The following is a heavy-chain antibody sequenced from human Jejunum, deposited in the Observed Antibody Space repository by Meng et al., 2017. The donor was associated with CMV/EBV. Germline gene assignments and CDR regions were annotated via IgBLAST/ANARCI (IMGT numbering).Heavy chain of an antibody. Sequence: SGFTLTNAWMSWVRQAPGKGLEWVSIIYTGSGTTYYADSVKGRFTISRDDSKNTVYLQMNSLRAEDTAVYYCAKDTTPDTRFNFDRWGQGTPVTVSS. D-gene: IGHD1-1*01. CDR1: GFTLTNAW. V-gene: IGHV3-23*03. CDR2: IYTGSGTT. CDR3: AKDTTPDTRFNFDR. J-gene: IGHJ4*02.